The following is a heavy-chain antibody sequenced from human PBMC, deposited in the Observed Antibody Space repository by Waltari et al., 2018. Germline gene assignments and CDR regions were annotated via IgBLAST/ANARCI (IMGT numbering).Heavy chain of an antibody. CDR3: ARGGLAVAGRHFQH. J-gene: IGHJ1*01. Sequence: EVQLVESGGGLVKPGGSLRLSCAASGFTFSSYSMNWVRQAPGKGLEWVSSISSSSSYIYYADSVKCRFTISRDNAKNSLYLQMNSLRAEDTAVYYCARGGLAVAGRHFQHWGQGTLVTVSS. V-gene: IGHV3-21*01. D-gene: IGHD6-19*01. CDR2: ISSSSSYI. CDR1: GFTFSSYS.